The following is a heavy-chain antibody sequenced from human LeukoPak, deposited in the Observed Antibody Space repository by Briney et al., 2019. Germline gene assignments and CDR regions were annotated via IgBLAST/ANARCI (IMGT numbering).Heavy chain of an antibody. J-gene: IGHJ6*04. CDR3: ARDQEWFQMDV. Sequence: GGSLRLSCAASGFTFSDYYMSWILQAPGKGLEWVSYISSSGSTIYYADSVKGRFTISRDNAKNSLYLQMNSLRAEDTAVYYCARDQEWFQMDVWGKGTTVTVSS. CDR2: ISSSGSTI. V-gene: IGHV3-11*01. D-gene: IGHD3-3*01. CDR1: GFTFSDYY.